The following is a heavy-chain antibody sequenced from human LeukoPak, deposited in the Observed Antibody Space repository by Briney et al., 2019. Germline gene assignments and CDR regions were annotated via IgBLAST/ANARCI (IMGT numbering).Heavy chain of an antibody. CDR3: ARGIAAAGMGADDAFDI. V-gene: IGHV1-2*02. CDR2: INPNSGGT. J-gene: IGHJ3*02. D-gene: IGHD6-13*01. CDR1: GYTFTSYD. Sequence: ASVKVSCKASGYTFTSYDINWVRQATGQGLEWMGWINPNSGGTNYAQKFQGRVTMTRDTSISTAYMELSRLRSDDTAVYYCARGIAAAGMGADDAFDIWGQGTMVTVSS.